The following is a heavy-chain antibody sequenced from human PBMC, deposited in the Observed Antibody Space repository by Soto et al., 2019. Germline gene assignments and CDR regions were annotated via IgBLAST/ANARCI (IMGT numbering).Heavy chain of an antibody. CDR1: GFTFSNAW. CDR2: IKSKTDGGRT. V-gene: IGHV3-15*07. D-gene: IGHD4-17*01. Sequence: GGSLRLSCAASGFTFSNAWMNWVRQAPGKGLEWVGRIKSKTDGGRTNYAAPVKGRFTISRDDLKNTLYLQMNSLKTEDTAVYYCTTRLRLIPRIDYWGQGTLVTVSS. J-gene: IGHJ4*02. CDR3: TTRLRLIPRIDY.